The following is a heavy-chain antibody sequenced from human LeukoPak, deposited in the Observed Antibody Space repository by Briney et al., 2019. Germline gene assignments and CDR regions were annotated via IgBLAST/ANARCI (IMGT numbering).Heavy chain of an antibody. CDR2: ISASGDVT. V-gene: IGHV3-23*01. Sequence: LTGGSLRLSCAASEFTFSKFPMGWVRQAPGRGLEWVSAISASGDVTFHADSVRGRFTISRDNAKNSLYLQMNSLRAEDTAVYYCARRHGYCSSTSCYTPLDYWGQGTLVTVSS. CDR3: ARRHGYCSSTSCYTPLDY. J-gene: IGHJ4*02. D-gene: IGHD2-2*02. CDR1: EFTFSKFP.